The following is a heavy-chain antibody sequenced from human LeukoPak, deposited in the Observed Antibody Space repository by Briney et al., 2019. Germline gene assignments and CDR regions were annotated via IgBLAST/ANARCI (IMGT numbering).Heavy chain of an antibody. V-gene: IGHV3-43*02. CDR2: ISGNGNTI. CDR3: ARDDGASSLLDF. Sequence: GGSLRLSCAASGFTFHVYAIYWVRQAPGKGLEWVSLISGNGNTISYADSVRGRFTISRDNTKNSLYLQMDSLTTEDTAVYYCARDDGASSLLDFWGQGTLVTVSS. J-gene: IGHJ4*02. D-gene: IGHD3-16*02. CDR1: GFTFHVYA.